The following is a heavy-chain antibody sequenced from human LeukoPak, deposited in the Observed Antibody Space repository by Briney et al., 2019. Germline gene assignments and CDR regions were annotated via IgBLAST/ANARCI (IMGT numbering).Heavy chain of an antibody. J-gene: IGHJ4*02. Sequence: GGSLRLSCAASGFTFSSYSMNWVRQTPGKGLEWISYISSGSGTTYYADSVKGRFTISRDNAKNSLYLQMNSLRAEDTAVYYCARDLRAGLLPLEDYWGQGTLVTVSS. CDR3: ARDLRAGLLPLEDY. CDR1: GFTFSSYS. V-gene: IGHV3-48*04. CDR2: ISSGSGTT. D-gene: IGHD4-17*01.